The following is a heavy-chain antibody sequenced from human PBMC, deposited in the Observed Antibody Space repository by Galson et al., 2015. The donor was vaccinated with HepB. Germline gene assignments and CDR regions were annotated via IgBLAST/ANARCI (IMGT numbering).Heavy chain of an antibody. V-gene: IGHV3-23*01. CDR1: GFTFSDYA. CDR3: AKTRSRFFAWARDASDD. D-gene: IGHD3-9*01. Sequence: SLRLSCAASGFTFSDYAMSWVRQTPGRGLEWVAGIRDGGGITCYADAVKGRFTVSRDASKNTLFLEMNSLRVEDTAIYYCAKTRSRFFAWARDASDDRGQGTMVTVSS. CDR2: IRDGGGIT. J-gene: IGHJ3*01.